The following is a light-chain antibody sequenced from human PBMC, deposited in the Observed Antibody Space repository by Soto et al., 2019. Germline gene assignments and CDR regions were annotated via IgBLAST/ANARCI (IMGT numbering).Light chain of an antibody. Sequence: QSVLTQPASVSVSPGQSITISCTGTSSDVGSYNLVSWYQQHPGKAPKHMIYEGSKRPSGVSNRFSGSKSGNTASLTISGLQAEDEADYYCCSYAGSSTYVFGTGTKLTVL. V-gene: IGLV2-23*01. CDR1: SSDVGSYNL. CDR2: EGS. J-gene: IGLJ1*01. CDR3: CSYAGSSTYV.